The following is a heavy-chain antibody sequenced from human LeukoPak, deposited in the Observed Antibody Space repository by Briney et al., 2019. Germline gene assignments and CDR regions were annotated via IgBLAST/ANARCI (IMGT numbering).Heavy chain of an antibody. CDR3: TTGIKTADH. Sequence: GSLRLSCTTSGFTSGEYAMSWVRQAPGKGLEWVGFIRSKPYGGTTEYAASVKGRFTISRDDSKSIAYLQMNSLKTEDTAVYYCTTGIKTADHWGQGTLVTVSS. V-gene: IGHV3-49*04. J-gene: IGHJ4*02. CDR2: IRSKPYGGTT. D-gene: IGHD2-15*01. CDR1: GFTSGEYA.